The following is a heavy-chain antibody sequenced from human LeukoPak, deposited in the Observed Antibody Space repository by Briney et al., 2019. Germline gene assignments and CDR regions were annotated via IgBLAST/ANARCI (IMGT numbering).Heavy chain of an antibody. CDR3: ARGKPIAYYYDSSGQRGDY. CDR2: INPNSGGT. D-gene: IGHD3-22*01. CDR1: GYTFTGYY. Sequence: ASVKVSCKASGYTFTGYYMHWVRQAPGQGLEWMGRINPNSGGTNYAQKFRGRVTMTRDTSISTAYMELSRLRSDDTAVYYCARGKPIAYYYDSSGQRGDYWSQGTLVTVSS. J-gene: IGHJ4*02. V-gene: IGHV1-2*06.